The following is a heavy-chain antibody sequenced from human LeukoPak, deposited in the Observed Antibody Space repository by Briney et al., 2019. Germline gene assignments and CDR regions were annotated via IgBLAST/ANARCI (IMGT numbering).Heavy chain of an antibody. D-gene: IGHD4-11*01. CDR2: ISAYNGNT. Sequence: ASVKVSCKASGYTFTSYGISWVRQAPGQGLERMGWISAYNGNTNYAQKLQGRVTMTTDTSTSTAYMELRSLRSDDTTVYYCARERRAYSNYYYYGMDVWGQGTTVTVSS. V-gene: IGHV1-18*01. CDR3: ARERRAYSNYYYYGMDV. J-gene: IGHJ6*02. CDR1: GYTFTSYG.